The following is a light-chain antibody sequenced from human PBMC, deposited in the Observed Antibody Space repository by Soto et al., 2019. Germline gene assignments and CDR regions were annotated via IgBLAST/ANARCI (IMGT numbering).Light chain of an antibody. CDR2: DVS. V-gene: IGLV2-14*01. CDR3: SSSTSSSALV. J-gene: IGLJ2*01. CDR1: SSDVGAYNY. Sequence: QSALTQPASVSGSPGQSITISCTGTSSDVGAYNYVSWYQQYPGKAPKLMIYDVSIRPSGVSHRFSGSKSGNTASLTISGLLAKDEADYYCSSSTSSSALVFGGGTKLTGL.